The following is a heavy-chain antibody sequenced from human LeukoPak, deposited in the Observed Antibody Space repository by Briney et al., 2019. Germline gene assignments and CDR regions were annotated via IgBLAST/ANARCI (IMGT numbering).Heavy chain of an antibody. CDR1: GFTFNNYG. D-gene: IGHD2-8*01. CDR3: AQTSLMVYAHDY. Sequence: PGGSLRLSCAASGFTFNNYGMHWVRQAPGKGLKWVSYISSSSSTIYYADSVKGRFTISRDSAKNSLYLQMNSLRAEDTAVYYCAQTSLMVYAHDYWGQGTLVTVSS. CDR2: ISSSSSTI. J-gene: IGHJ4*02. V-gene: IGHV3-48*01.